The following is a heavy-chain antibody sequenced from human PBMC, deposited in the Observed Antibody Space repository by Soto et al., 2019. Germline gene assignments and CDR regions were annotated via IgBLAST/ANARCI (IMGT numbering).Heavy chain of an antibody. CDR2: ISTDGNGQ. D-gene: IGHD3-22*01. J-gene: IGHJ1*01. V-gene: IGHV3-30-3*01. CDR3: AREVTSSGRAGTFQN. CDR1: GFTFSTYP. Sequence: PGGSLRLSCAASGFTFSTYPMHWVRQAPGQGLEWVVVISTDGNGQAYADSVKGRFTISRDNSKNTLYLEMNSLRAEDTAVYYCAREVTSSGRAGTFQNWGQGTLVTVSS.